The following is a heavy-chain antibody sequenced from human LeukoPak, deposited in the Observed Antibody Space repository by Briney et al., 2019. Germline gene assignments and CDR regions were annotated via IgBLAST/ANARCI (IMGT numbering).Heavy chain of an antibody. D-gene: IGHD3-9*01. V-gene: IGHV3-30*02. CDR2: IRYDGSKK. CDR1: GFTFSSYG. J-gene: IGHJ4*02. CDR3: ARTYYDILTGQPSWDY. Sequence: GGSLRLSCAASGFTFSSYGMHWVRQAPGKGLEWVAFIRYDGSKKYYADSVKGRFTISRDNSKNTLFLQMNSLRAEDTAVFYCARTYYDILTGQPSWDYWGQGTLVTVSS.